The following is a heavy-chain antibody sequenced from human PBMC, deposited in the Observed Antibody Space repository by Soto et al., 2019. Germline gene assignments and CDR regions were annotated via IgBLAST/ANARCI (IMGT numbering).Heavy chain of an antibody. CDR3: VRDGTKTLRDWFDP. J-gene: IGHJ5*02. D-gene: IGHD1-1*01. V-gene: IGHV4-4*07. CDR1: GARISGSY. Sequence: PSETTSITCTASGARISGSYWSWFRKYAGKGLEWIGRIYATGTTDYNPSLKSRVMMSVDTSKKQFSLRLRSVTAADTAVYYCVRDGTKTLRDWFDPCGQGISITVSS. CDR2: IYATGTT.